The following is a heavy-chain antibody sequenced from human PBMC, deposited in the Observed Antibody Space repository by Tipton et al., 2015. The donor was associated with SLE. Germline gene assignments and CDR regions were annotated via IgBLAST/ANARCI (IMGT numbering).Heavy chain of an antibody. D-gene: IGHD6-19*01. CDR1: GGSISSYY. CDR2: IYYTGST. Sequence: TLSLTCTVSGGSISSYYWSWIRQPPGKGLEWIGYIYYTGSTNYNPSLKSRVTISVDTSKNQFSLKLSSVTAADTAVYYCARTLYSSGWYDFDYWGQGNLVNVYS. CDR3: ARTLYSSGWYDFDY. J-gene: IGHJ4*02. V-gene: IGHV4-59*08.